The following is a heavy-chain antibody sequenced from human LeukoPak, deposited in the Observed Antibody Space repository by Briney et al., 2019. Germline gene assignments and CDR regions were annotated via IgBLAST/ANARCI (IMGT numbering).Heavy chain of an antibody. D-gene: IGHD4-23*01. CDR1: GYSFTSYW. V-gene: IGHV5-51*01. Sequence: GESLKISCKGSGYSFTSYWIGWVRQMPGKGLEWMGIIYPGDSDIRYSPSFEGQVTISADRSRTTAYLQWRSLKASDSAIYYCARSFGNDVRDAFDVWGQGTLVTVSS. J-gene: IGHJ3*01. CDR2: IYPGDSDI. CDR3: ARSFGNDVRDAFDV.